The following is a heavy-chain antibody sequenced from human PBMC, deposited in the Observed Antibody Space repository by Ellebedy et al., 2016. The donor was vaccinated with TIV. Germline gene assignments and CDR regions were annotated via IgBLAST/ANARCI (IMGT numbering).Heavy chain of an antibody. CDR3: ARDGYWGYSGYDLKYGMDV. CDR1: GFTFSSYW. Sequence: GESLKISCAASGFTFSSYWMSLVRQAPGKGLEWVANIKQDGSEKYYVDSVKGQFTISRDNAKNSLYLQMNSLRAEETAVYYCARDGYWGYSGYDLKYGMDVWGQGTTVTVSS. CDR2: IKQDGSEK. J-gene: IGHJ6*02. D-gene: IGHD5-12*01. V-gene: IGHV3-7*01.